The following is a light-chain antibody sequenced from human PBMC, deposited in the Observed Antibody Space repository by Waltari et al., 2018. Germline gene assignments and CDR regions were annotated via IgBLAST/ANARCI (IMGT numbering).Light chain of an antibody. CDR2: SAS. V-gene: IGKV1-39*01. J-gene: IGKJ4*01. CDR1: QSIGNY. CDR3: QQYDFYSLT. Sequence: DIQVTQSPSSLSAAVGDRVSITCRASQSIGNYLNWYQQKPGKAPKLLIYSASSLQSGVPSRFSGSGSGTDFTLTITSLQPEDFATYYCQQYDFYSLTFGGGTRVEIK.